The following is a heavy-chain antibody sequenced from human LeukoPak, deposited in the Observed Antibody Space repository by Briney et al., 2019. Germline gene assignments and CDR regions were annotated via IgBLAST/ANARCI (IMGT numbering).Heavy chain of an antibody. Sequence: SETLSLTCTVSSGSIRSDYWSCIPRPPGKGLVWIGYIYYCGTTNSGSTNYNPSHKSRVTISVDTSKSQFSLRVNSVTAADTAVYYCARGRTYATRFDYWGRGTLVTVSS. CDR1: SGSIRSDY. CDR2: IYYCGTTNSGST. D-gene: IGHD2-2*01. V-gene: IGHV4-59*01. CDR3: ARGRTYATRFDY. J-gene: IGHJ4*02.